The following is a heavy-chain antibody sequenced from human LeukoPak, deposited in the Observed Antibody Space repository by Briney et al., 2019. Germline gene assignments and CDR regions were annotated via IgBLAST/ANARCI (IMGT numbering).Heavy chain of an antibody. V-gene: IGHV1-2*02. D-gene: IGHD2-2*01. CDR2: INPNSGGT. J-gene: IGHJ6*02. Sequence: ASVKVSCKASGYTFTDYYMHWVRQAPGQGLEWMGWINPNSGGTNYAQNFKGRVTMTRDTSTSTAYMELSRLRSDDTAVYYCTRDHCSSINCYEYNYYGMDVWGQGTTVTVSS. CDR1: GYTFTDYY. CDR3: TRDHCSSINCYEYNYYGMDV.